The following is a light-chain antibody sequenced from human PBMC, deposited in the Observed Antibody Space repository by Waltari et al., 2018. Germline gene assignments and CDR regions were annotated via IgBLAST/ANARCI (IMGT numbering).Light chain of an antibody. J-gene: IGLJ3*02. Sequence: SSELTQDPAVSVALGLTVRITCPGDSLRSYYASWYQQRPGQAPRLVLYGQDNRPSGIPDRFSGSTSGDTASLTITGAQAEDEADYYCYSRDTISTRVFGGGTRLTV. V-gene: IGLV3-19*01. CDR1: SLRSYY. CDR3: YSRDTISTRV. CDR2: GQD.